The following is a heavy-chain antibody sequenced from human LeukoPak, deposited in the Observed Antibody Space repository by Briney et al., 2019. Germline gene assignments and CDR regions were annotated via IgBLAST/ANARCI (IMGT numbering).Heavy chain of an antibody. J-gene: IGHJ4*02. Sequence: GGSLRLSWAASGFTFSSYRMHWVRQAPGKGLEWVAVISYDGSNKYYADSAKGRFTISRDNSKNTLYLQMNSLRAEDTAVYYCAKVCCSGGSCYPVDYWGQGTLVTVSS. V-gene: IGHV3-30*18. CDR1: GFTFSSYR. D-gene: IGHD2-15*01. CDR2: ISYDGSNK. CDR3: AKVCCSGGSCYPVDY.